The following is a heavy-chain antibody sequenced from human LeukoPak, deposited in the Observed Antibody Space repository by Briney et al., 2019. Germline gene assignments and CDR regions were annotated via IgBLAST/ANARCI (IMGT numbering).Heavy chain of an antibody. CDR1: GFTFGDYA. V-gene: IGHV3-49*04. J-gene: IGHJ3*02. CDR3: TREGDGGAFDI. Sequence: GGSLRLSCTASGFTFGDYAMSWVRQAPGKGLEWVGFIRSKAYGGTTEYAASVKGRFTISRDDSKGIAYLQMNSLKTEDTAVYYCTREGDGGAFDIWGQGTMVTVSS. CDR2: IRSKAYGGTT. D-gene: IGHD3-10*01.